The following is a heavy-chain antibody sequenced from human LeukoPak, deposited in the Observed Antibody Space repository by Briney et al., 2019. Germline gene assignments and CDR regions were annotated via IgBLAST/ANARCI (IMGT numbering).Heavy chain of an antibody. CDR2: INPSGCRT. J-gene: IGHJ6*03. V-gene: IGHV1-46*01. Sequence: ASVTVSCKASGYTFTSHYMHWVRQPPAPGHESGGIINPSGCRTSYVQHFQHRVTMTRDMSTSTLYMELSSLRAEDTALYYCARAGYLTTLKHYYYYMDVWGKGTTVTVSS. CDR1: GYTFTSHY. D-gene: IGHD3-9*01. CDR3: ARAGYLTTLKHYYYYMDV.